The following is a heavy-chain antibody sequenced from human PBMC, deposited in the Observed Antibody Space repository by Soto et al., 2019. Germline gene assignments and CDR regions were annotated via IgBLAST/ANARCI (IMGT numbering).Heavy chain of an antibody. Sequence: WTWIRQHPGKGLEYIGYIFYTGSTYYNPSFRSRVTISIDTSENHFSLKLSSVTAADTAVYYCAGEGDRKGWWFDPWGQGTLVTVSS. V-gene: IGHV4-31*02. CDR3: AGEGDRKGWWFDP. D-gene: IGHD3-10*01. J-gene: IGHJ5*02. CDR2: IFYTGST.